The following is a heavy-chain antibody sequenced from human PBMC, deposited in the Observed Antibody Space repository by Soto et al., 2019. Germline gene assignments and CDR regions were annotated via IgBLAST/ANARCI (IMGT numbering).Heavy chain of an antibody. Sequence: QVQLQESGPGLVKPSQTLSLTCTVSGGSISSGGYYWSWIRQHQGKGLEWIGYIYYSGSTYYNPYHKSQLTISVDTSKNQLTLKLSSVTAADTAVYYCARDSRSIGYSSSSILHYCMDDWGQGSTVTVSS. V-gene: IGHV4-31*01. CDR1: GGSISSGGYY. CDR2: IYYSGST. D-gene: IGHD6-6*01. CDR3: ARDSRSIGYSSSSILHYCMDD. J-gene: IGHJ6*02.